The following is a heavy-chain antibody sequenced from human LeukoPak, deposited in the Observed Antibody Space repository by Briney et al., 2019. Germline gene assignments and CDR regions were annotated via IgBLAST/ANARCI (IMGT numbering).Heavy chain of an antibody. CDR2: ISSSSSTI. V-gene: IGHV3-48*01. CDR1: GFTFSSYS. Sequence: GGSLRLSCAASGFTFSSYSMNWVRQAPGKGLEWVSYISSSSSTIYYTDSVKGRFTISRDNSKNTLYLQMNSLRAEDTAVYYCAKVGGYCSSTSCPRHEPPNWGQGTLVTVSS. D-gene: IGHD2-2*01. CDR3: AKVGGYCSSTSCPRHEPPN. J-gene: IGHJ4*02.